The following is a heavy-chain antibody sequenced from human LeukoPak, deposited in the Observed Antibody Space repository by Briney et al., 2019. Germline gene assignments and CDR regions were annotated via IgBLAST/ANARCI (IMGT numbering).Heavy chain of an antibody. D-gene: IGHD4/OR15-4a*01. J-gene: IGHJ4*02. CDR1: GFIFSDYY. V-gene: IGHV3-11*04. CDR3: ARDVDYANPRHDY. CDR2: ISNSGSII. Sequence: PGGSLRLSCAASGFIFSDYYMSWIRQAPGKGLEWVSYISNSGSIIHYADSLKGRFTISRDNAKNSVYLQMNSLRAEDTAVYYCARDVDYANPRHDYWGQGTLVTVSS.